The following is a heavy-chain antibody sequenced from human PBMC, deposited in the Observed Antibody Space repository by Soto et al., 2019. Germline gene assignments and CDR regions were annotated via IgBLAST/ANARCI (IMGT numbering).Heavy chain of an antibody. V-gene: IGHV4-59*08. CDR2: IYYSGST. D-gene: IGHD2-2*01. CDR1: GGSISSYY. CDR3: ARLDVVVPAANYYYYYMDV. Sequence: PSETLSLTCTVSGGSISSYYWSWIRQPPGKGLEWIGYIYYSGSTNYNPSLKSRVTISVDTSKNQFSLKLSSVTAADTAVYYCARLDVVVPAANYYYYYMDVWGKGTTVTV. J-gene: IGHJ6*03.